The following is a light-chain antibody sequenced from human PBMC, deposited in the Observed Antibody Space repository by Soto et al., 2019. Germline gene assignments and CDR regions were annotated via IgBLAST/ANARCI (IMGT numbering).Light chain of an antibody. CDR3: QQYTSYWT. CDR1: QSVSKW. Sequence: DIQITQSPSTLSASVGARVTMTCRASQSVSKWLAWYQQKPGKAPKLLIYDASTLEDGVPSRFSGSGSGTEFTLSISSLHTDDYATYYCQQYTSYWTFGQGTKVEI. V-gene: IGKV1-5*01. CDR2: DAS. J-gene: IGKJ1*01.